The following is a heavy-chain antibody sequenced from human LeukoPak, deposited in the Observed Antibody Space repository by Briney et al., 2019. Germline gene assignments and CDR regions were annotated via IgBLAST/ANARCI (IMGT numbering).Heavy chain of an antibody. D-gene: IGHD2-2*01. Sequence: GRSLRLSCAASGFTFSSYAMHWVRQAPGKGLEWVAVIPYDGSNKYYADSVKGRFTISRDNSKNTLYLQMNSLRAEDTAVYYCARERYCSSTSCYLVDYWGQGTLVTVSS. CDR1: GFTFSSYA. V-gene: IGHV3-30-3*01. CDR2: IPYDGSNK. J-gene: IGHJ4*02. CDR3: ARERYCSSTSCYLVDY.